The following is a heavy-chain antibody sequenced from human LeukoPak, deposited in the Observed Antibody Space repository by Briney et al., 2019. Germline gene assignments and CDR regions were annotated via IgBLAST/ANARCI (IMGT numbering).Heavy chain of an antibody. V-gene: IGHV4-34*01. CDR3: ARRYYYNFGSFPFDF. CDR2: IHNSGTT. J-gene: IGHJ4*02. D-gene: IGHD2/OR15-2a*01. CDR1: GGPFSGYF. Sequence: SETLSLTCAVSGGPFSGYFWSWIRQSSGKGLEWIGEIHNSGTTNYNPSLNSRVTISEDTSKKQFYLNLSSVTAADTAVYYCARRYYYNFGSFPFDFWGQGTLVTVSS.